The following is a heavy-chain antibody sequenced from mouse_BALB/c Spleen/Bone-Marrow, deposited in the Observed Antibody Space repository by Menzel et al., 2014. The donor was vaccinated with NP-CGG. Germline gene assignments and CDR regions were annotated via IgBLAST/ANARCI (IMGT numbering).Heavy chain of an antibody. Sequence: EVKLMESGAELVKPGASVKLSCTASGFNIKDTYMHWVKQRPEQGLEWIGRIDPANGNTKYDPKFQGKATITADTSSNTAYLQLSSLTSEDTAVYYCAKYYYGNSLFAYWGQRTLVTVSA. CDR2: IDPANGNT. J-gene: IGHJ3*01. CDR3: AKYYYGNSLFAY. D-gene: IGHD1-1*01. V-gene: IGHV14-3*02. CDR1: GFNIKDTY.